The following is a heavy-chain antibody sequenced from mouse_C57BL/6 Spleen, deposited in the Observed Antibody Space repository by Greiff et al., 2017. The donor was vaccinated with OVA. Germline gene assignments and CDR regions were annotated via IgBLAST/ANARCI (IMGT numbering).Heavy chain of an antibody. V-gene: IGHV1-61*01. D-gene: IGHD2-3*01. CDR2: IYPSDSET. Sequence: QVQLQQPGAELVRPGSSVKLSCKASGYTFTSYWLDWVKQRPGQGLEWIGNIYPSDSETHYNQKFKDKATLTVDKSSSTAYMQLSSLTSEDSAVYYCARWDGYYHYWGQGTTRTGAS. J-gene: IGHJ2*01. CDR3: ARWDGYYHY. CDR1: GYTFTSYW.